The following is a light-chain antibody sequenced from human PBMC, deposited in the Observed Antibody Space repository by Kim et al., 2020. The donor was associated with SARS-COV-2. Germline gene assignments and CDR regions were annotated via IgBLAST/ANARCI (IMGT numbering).Light chain of an antibody. Sequence: RQTATLTCTGNSNTVCNQGAAWLQQHQGHPPKLLSYRDNNRPSGISDRLSASRSGNTASLTITGLQPEDEADYFCSAWDNSLSVWVFGGGTKLTVL. CDR2: RDN. J-gene: IGLJ3*02. V-gene: IGLV10-54*01. CDR1: SNTVCNQG. CDR3: SAWDNSLSVWV.